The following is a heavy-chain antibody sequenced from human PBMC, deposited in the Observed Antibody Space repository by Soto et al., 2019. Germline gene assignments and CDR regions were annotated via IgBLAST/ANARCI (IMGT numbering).Heavy chain of an antibody. CDR1: GFTFSDYY. CDR3: ARQRGYYDSSGLDY. V-gene: IGHV3-11*01. Sequence: GRSVRLSCAASGFTFSDYYMSWIRQAPGKGLEWISYISAGGGSTIYYADSVKGRFTISRDNARNSLYLRMNSLRGEDTAVYYCARQRGYYDSSGLDYWGQGALVTVSS. CDR2: ISAGGGSTI. D-gene: IGHD3-22*01. J-gene: IGHJ4*02.